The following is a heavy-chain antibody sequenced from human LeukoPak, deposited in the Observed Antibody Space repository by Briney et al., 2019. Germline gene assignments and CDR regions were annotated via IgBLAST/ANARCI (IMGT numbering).Heavy chain of an antibody. V-gene: IGHV4-61*01. CDR2: IDYRGGA. Sequence: SETLSLTCSVSGASVYSDSSFWTWIRQAPGKGLEWIGYIDYRGGAKYSASLKNRVTISLQTSKNEFSLSLKSVTAADTAVYYCARDDSGSYHQLGVWGQGTTVTVSS. CDR1: GASVYSDSSF. CDR3: ARDDSGSYHQLGV. J-gene: IGHJ6*02. D-gene: IGHD1-26*01.